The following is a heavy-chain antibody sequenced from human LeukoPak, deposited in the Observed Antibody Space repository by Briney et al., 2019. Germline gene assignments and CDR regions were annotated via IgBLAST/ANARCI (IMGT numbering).Heavy chain of an antibody. Sequence: GGSLRLSCAASGFTFSSYEMNWVRQAPGKGLEWVSYISSSGDTKYYVDSVKGRFTISRDNAKNSLYLQMNSLRAEDTAVYYCARVLLYIYYFDYWGQGTLVTVSS. CDR2: ISSSGDTK. D-gene: IGHD4-11*01. V-gene: IGHV3-48*03. CDR1: GFTFSSYE. J-gene: IGHJ4*02. CDR3: ARVLLYIYYFDY.